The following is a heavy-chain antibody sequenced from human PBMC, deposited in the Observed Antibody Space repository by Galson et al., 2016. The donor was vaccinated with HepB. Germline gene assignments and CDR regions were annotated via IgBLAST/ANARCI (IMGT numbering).Heavy chain of an antibody. V-gene: IGHV4-30-4*01. D-gene: IGHD4-17*01. CDR1: GASISRGDYC. Sequence: LSLTCTVSGASISRGDYCWSWIRQPPGRGLEWLGYISYDGSSYYNPSLTGRVSRSVDASKNQFSLNLSSVTAADTAIYYCARERDGDFLMFAHWGQGTLVTVSS. CDR3: ARERDGDFLMFAH. J-gene: IGHJ4*02. CDR2: ISYDGSS.